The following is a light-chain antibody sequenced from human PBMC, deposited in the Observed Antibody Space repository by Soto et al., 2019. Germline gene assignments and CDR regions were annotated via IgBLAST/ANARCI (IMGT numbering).Light chain of an antibody. CDR1: SSDVGSYNL. V-gene: IGLV2-14*02. CDR3: SSYAGSNTFL. CDR2: EVN. J-gene: IGLJ3*02. Sequence: QSALTQPASVSGSPGQSITISCTGTSSDVGSYNLVSWYQQHPGKAPKLIIYEVNKWPSGVPDRFSGSKSGNTASLTVSGLQAEDEADYYCSSYAGSNTFLFGGGTKLTVL.